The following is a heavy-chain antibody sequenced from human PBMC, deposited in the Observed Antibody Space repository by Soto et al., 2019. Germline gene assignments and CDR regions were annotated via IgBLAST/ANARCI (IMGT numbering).Heavy chain of an antibody. J-gene: IGHJ4*02. CDR2: ISSSGDIM. D-gene: IGHD3-22*01. Sequence: GGSLRLSCAASGFTFSDYYMSWIRQAPGKGLEWVSYISSSGDIMYYADSVKGRSTISRDNAKNSLYLQMNSLRAEDTAVYYCARDLGYYGSDGYFDYWGQGTLVTVSS. CDR3: ARDLGYYGSDGYFDY. V-gene: IGHV3-11*01. CDR1: GFTFSDYY.